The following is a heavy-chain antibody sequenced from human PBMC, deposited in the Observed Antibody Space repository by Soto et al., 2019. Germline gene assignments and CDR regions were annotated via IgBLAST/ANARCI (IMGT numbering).Heavy chain of an antibody. CDR1: GGTFSSYT. V-gene: IGHV1-69*08. CDR3: GRELAAAGPFHNYYGMDV. D-gene: IGHD6-13*01. J-gene: IGHJ6*02. Sequence: QVQLVQSGAEVKKPGSSVKVSCKASGGTFSSYTISWVRQAPGQGLEWMGRIIPMLGIANYAEKFQGRVTITADKSTSKAYMELSSLRSEDTAVYYCGRELAAAGPFHNYYGMDVWGQGTKVTVSS. CDR2: IIPMLGIA.